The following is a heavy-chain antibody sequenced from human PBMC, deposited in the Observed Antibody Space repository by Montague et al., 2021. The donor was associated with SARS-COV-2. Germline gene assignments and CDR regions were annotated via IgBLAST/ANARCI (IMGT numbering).Heavy chain of an antibody. CDR1: GAPVMAFH. CDR2: VRAGGIT. D-gene: IGHD5-24*01. CDR3: ARDRTFRDGYLDAFEI. Sequence: SETLSLTCDVSGAPVMAFHWTWVRESPATGLEWIGDVRAGGITNYNPSLGSRVAIFIDTSKNQFSLKMYSVTAADTAQFYCARDRTFRDGYLDAFEIWGQGTMVTVSS. J-gene: IGHJ3*02. V-gene: IGHV4-4*08.